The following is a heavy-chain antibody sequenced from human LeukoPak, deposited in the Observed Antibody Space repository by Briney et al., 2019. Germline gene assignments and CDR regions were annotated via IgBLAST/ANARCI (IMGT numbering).Heavy chain of an antibody. J-gene: IGHJ4*02. CDR1: GYTFTSYY. CDR3: ARDHGTDGTTFTLNFDC. D-gene: IGHD1-1*01. CDR2: INPNSGGT. Sequence: ASVKVSCKASGYTFTSYYIHWVRQAPGQGLEGMGWINPNSGGTNYAQKFQGGVTMTTDTSISTVYMELTRLTSDDTAVYYCARDHGTDGTTFTLNFDCWGQGTLVTVSS. V-gene: IGHV1-2*02.